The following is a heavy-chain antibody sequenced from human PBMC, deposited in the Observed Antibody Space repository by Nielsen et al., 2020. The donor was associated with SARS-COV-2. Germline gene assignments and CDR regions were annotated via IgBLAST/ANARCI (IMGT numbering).Heavy chain of an antibody. CDR3: ARARRGSYLDAFDI. V-gene: IGHV3-30*03. D-gene: IGHD1-26*01. J-gene: IGHJ3*02. CDR1: GFTFSYSG. CDR2: ISSDGSNK. Sequence: GGSLRLSCAASGFTFSYSGMHWVRQAPGKGLEWVAFISSDGSNKFYADSVNGRSTISRDNSKNTVSLQMNSLRAEDTAVYYCARARRGSYLDAFDIWGQGTMVTVSS.